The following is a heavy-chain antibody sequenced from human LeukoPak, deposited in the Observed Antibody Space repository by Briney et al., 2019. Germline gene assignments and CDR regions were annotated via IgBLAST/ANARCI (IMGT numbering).Heavy chain of an antibody. D-gene: IGHD3-22*01. J-gene: IGHJ3*02. V-gene: IGHV4-4*02. Sequence: SETLSLTCAVSGGSISSSNWWSWVRQPPGKGLEWIGEIYHSGSTNYNPSLKSRVTISVDKSKNQFSLKLSSVTAADTAVYYCARVYYYDSSGYHTYDAFDIWGQGTMVTVSS. CDR1: GGSISSSNW. CDR3: ARVYYYDSSGYHTYDAFDI. CDR2: IYHSGST.